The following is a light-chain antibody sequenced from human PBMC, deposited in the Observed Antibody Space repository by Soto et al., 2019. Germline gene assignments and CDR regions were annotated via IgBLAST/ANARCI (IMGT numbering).Light chain of an antibody. J-gene: IGLJ2*01. V-gene: IGLV2-23*01. CDR1: SSDVGSYNL. CDR2: EGS. CDR3: CSYAGSSTCS. Sequence: QSVLTQPASVSGSPGQSITISCTGTSSDVGSYNLVSWYQQHPGKAPKLMIYEGSKRPSGVSNRFSGSKSGNTASLTISGLQAEDEADYYCCSYAGSSTCSFGGGTKLTVL.